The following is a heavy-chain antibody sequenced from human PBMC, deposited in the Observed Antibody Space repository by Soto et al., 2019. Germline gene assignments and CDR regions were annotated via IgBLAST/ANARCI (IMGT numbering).Heavy chain of an antibody. J-gene: IGHJ4*02. CDR2: IIPILGIA. Sequence: SVKVSCKASGGTFSSYTISWVRQAPGQGLEWMGRIIPILGIANYAQKFQGRVTMTEDTSTDTAYMELSSLRSEDTAVYYCATSGSIAVAGIWGLGQKGSATEPNYFDYWGQGTLVTVSS. V-gene: IGHV1-69*02. CDR1: GGTFSSYT. D-gene: IGHD6-19*01. CDR3: ATSGSIAVAGIWGLGQKGSATEPNYFDY.